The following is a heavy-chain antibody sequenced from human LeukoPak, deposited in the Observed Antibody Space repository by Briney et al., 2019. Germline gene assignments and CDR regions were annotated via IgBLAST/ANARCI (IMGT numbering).Heavy chain of an antibody. CDR1: GFPFSSSW. CDR2: INQDGSQR. CDR3: ARDGSGWSNY. V-gene: IGHV3-7*01. D-gene: IGHD6-19*01. J-gene: IGHJ4*02. Sequence: RGSLRLSCAASGFPFSSSWMSWLRQAAGTGLEWVANINQDGSQRCSVDSVKGRFAVSRDNAKNSLYLQMDSLRAEDTAVYYCARDGSGWSNYWGQRTLVTVSS.